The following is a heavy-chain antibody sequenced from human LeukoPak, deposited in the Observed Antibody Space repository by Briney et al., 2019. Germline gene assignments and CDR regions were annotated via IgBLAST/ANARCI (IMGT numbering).Heavy chain of an antibody. CDR1: GFTFGSYA. CDR2: IYSGGST. V-gene: IGHV3-23*03. J-gene: IGHJ4*02. CDR3: AKSRIVVALYFDY. Sequence: GGSLRLSCASSGFTFGSYAMSWVRQAPGKGLEWVSVIYSGGSTYYADSVKGRFTISRDNSKNTLYLQMNSLRAEDTAVYYCAKSRIVVALYFDYWGQGTLVTVSS. D-gene: IGHD2-2*01.